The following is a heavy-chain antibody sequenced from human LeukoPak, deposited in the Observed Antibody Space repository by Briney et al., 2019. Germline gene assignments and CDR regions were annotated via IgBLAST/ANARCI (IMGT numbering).Heavy chain of an antibody. CDR1: GFTFDDYA. D-gene: IGHD5-24*01. CDR3: ARSLGEMATIPPGDY. J-gene: IGHJ4*02. V-gene: IGHV3-9*01. CDR2: ISWNSGSI. Sequence: PGRSLRLSCAASGFTFDDYAMHWVRQAPGKGLEWVSGISWNSGSIGYAESVKGRFTISRDNAKNSLYLQMNSLRAEDTALYYCARSLGEMATIPPGDYWGQGTLVTVSS.